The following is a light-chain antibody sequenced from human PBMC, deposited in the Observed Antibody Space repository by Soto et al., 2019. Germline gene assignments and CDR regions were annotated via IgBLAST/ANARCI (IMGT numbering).Light chain of an antibody. Sequence: QSALTQPRSVSGSPGQSVTISCTGTSSDVGGYNYVSWYQQHPGKAPKLMIYDVSKRPSGVPDRFSGSKSGNTASLTISGLQAEDEADYYCCSYAGRSTLYV. V-gene: IGLV2-11*01. CDR3: CSYAGRSTLYV. CDR1: SSDVGGYNY. CDR2: DVS. J-gene: IGLJ1*01.